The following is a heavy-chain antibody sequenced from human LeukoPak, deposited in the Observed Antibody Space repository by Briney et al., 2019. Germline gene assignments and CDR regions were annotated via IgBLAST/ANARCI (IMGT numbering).Heavy chain of an antibody. CDR2: INHSGST. Sequence: SETLSLTCAVYGGSFSGYYWRWIRQPPGKGLEWIGEINHSGSTNYNPSLKSRVTISVDTSKNQFSLKLSSVTAADTAVYYCARGHTYYYDSSGYYFTWGQGTMVTVSS. J-gene: IGHJ3*01. CDR3: ARGHTYYYDSSGYYFT. CDR1: GGSFSGYY. D-gene: IGHD3-22*01. V-gene: IGHV4-34*01.